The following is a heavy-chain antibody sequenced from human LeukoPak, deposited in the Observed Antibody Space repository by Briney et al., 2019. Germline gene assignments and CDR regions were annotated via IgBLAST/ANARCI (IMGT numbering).Heavy chain of an antibody. CDR1: GFTFSDYY. CDR2: ITGGGSTI. J-gene: IGHJ6*03. D-gene: IGHD3-3*01. CDR3: ARDTYYDFWSGYFYYYYMDV. V-gene: IGHV3-11*04. Sequence: PGGSLRLSCAASGFTFSDYYMSWIRQAPGKGLEWVSYITGGGSTIYYADSVKGRFTISRDNAKNSLYLQMNSLRAEDTAVYYCARDTYYDFWSGYFYYYYMDVWGKGTTVTVSS.